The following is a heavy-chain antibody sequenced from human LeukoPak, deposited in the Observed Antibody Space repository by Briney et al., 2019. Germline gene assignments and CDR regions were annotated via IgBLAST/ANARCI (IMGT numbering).Heavy chain of an antibody. CDR2: IYAGGPT. D-gene: IGHD2-21*01. CDR1: GGSISSYY. CDR3: ARLGGGGDWFDP. V-gene: IGHV4-4*09. J-gene: IGHJ5*02. Sequence: SESLSLTCTVAGGSISSYYWGWIRQQPGNGLELIGYIYAGGPTTYHPSRNGRLTISVGPSKNQFSLKLRSAPPAVPAIYYCARLGGGGDWFDPWGQGTLVTVSS.